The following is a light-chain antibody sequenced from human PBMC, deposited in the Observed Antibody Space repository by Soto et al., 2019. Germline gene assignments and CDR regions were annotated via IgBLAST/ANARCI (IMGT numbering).Light chain of an antibody. V-gene: IGKV3-20*01. CDR1: QSVSSSY. CDR2: GAS. J-gene: IGKJ2*01. Sequence: EIVLTQSPGTLSLSPGERATLSCRASQSVSSSYLAWYQQKPGQAPRLPIYGASSRATGIPDRFSGSGSGTDFTLTISRLEPEDFAVYYCQQYGSSPPYTFGQGTKVAIK. CDR3: QQYGSSPPYT.